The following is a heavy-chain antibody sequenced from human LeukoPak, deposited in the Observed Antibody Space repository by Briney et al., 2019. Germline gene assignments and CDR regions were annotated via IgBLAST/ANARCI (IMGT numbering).Heavy chain of an antibody. D-gene: IGHD1-14*01. CDR2: ISHIGST. CDR1: GASISGHY. V-gene: IGHV4-59*11. CDR3: ARDRISINALDM. J-gene: IGHJ3*02. Sequence: SETLSLTCTVSGASISGHYLTWLRQPPEKGLEWIGYISHIGSTNYNPSLKSRVTISVDTSKNQFSLKLTSVTAADTAVYYCARDRISINALDMWGQGTMVTVSS.